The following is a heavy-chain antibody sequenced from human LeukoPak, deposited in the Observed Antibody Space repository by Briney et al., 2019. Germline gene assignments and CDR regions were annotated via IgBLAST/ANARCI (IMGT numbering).Heavy chain of an antibody. D-gene: IGHD6-13*01. Sequence: WNGRIYSTGSTNYNPSLKSRVTMSVDTSKNQFSLRLRSVTAADTAVYYCARQIASAGTADFDFWGQGALVTVSS. J-gene: IGHJ4*02. V-gene: IGHV4-4*07. CDR3: ARQIASAGTADFDF. CDR2: IYSTGST.